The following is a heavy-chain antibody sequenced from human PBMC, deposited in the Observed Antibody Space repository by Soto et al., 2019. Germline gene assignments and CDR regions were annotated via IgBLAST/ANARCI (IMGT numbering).Heavy chain of an antibody. CDR2: ISSSGGTI. D-gene: IGHD2-2*01. J-gene: IGHJ4*02. CDR3: ARDRYCSSTSCYGGDYFDY. CDR1: GFTFSSYG. V-gene: IGHV3-48*03. Sequence: PGGSLRLSCAASGFTFSSYGMNWVRQAPGKGLEWVSYISSSGGTIYYADSVKGRFTISRDNAKNSLYLQMNSLRAEDTAVYYCARDRYCSSTSCYGGDYFDYWGQGTLVTVSS.